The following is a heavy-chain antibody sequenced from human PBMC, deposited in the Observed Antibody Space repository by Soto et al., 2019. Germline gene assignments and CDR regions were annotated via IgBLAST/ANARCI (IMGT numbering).Heavy chain of an antibody. CDR1: GYTFTSYD. CDR3: ARESLRGMHV. V-gene: IGHV1-8*01. J-gene: IGHJ6*02. CDR2: MNPKGGNT. Sequence: QVQLVQSGAEVKKPGASVKVSCKASGYTFTSYDINWVRQATGQGLEWMGWMNPKGGNTGYAQKFQGRVTMXRNTSISTAYMEMSSLRSEDTALYYCARESLRGMHVWGQGTTVTVSS.